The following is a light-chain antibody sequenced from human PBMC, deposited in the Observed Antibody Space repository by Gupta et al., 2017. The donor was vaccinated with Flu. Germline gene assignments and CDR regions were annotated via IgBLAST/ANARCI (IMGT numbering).Light chain of an antibody. CDR3: QQYFSSPWT. Sequence: DIVMPPFADSLAETAAVRCTINCKSSQSVSSSPDNRNHLAWYQQKPGQPPKLLIYWASIRASGVPDRFSGSGSGTEFTLTISRLQAEDVAVYYCQQYFSSPWTFGQGTKVGIK. J-gene: IGKJ1*01. V-gene: IGKV4-1*01. CDR2: WAS. CDR1: QSVSSSPDNRNH.